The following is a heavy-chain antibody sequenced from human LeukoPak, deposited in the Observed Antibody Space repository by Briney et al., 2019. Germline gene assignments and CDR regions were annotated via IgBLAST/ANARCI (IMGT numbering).Heavy chain of an antibody. J-gene: IGHJ4*02. V-gene: IGHV1-69*13. CDR3: ARAGDSSSWYGNY. CDR1: GGTFSSYA. Sequence: ASVKVSCKASGGTFSSYAISLVRQAPGQGLEWMGGIIPIFGTANYAQKFHGRVTITADESTSTAYMELSSLRSEDTAVYYCARAGDSSSWYGNYWGQGTLVTVSS. D-gene: IGHD6-13*01. CDR2: IIPIFGTA.